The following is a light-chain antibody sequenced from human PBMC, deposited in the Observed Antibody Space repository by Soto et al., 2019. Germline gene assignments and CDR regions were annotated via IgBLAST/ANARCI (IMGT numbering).Light chain of an antibody. Sequence: EIVLTQSPGTLSLSPGERATLSCRASQSVSSSYLAWYQQKPGQAPRLLIYGASSRATGIPDRFSGSGSGTDFTLTSNRLEPEDFAVYYCQQYGSSPLTLGQGTKREIK. V-gene: IGKV3-20*01. CDR1: QSVSSSY. CDR2: GAS. J-gene: IGKJ2*01. CDR3: QQYGSSPLT.